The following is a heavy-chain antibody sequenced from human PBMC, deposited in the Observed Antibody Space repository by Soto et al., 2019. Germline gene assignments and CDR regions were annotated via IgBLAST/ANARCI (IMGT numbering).Heavy chain of an antibody. D-gene: IGHD6-19*01. CDR3: ARDFRYSSGWYVDY. CDR2: IWYDGSNK. Sequence: QVQLVESGGGVVQPGRSLRLSCAASGFTFSSYGMHWVRQAPGKGLEWVAVIWYDGSNKYYADSVKGRFTISRDTSKNTRYLQMNSLRAEDTSVYYCARDFRYSSGWYVDYWGQGTLVTVSS. CDR1: GFTFSSYG. J-gene: IGHJ4*02. V-gene: IGHV3-33*01.